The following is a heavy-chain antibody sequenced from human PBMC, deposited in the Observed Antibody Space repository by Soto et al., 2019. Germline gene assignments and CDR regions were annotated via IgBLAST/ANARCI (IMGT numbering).Heavy chain of an antibody. V-gene: IGHV3-21*01. D-gene: IGHD4-4*01. CDR3: AREGINNYNEYYFDS. CDR1: GFTFSTYS. CDR2: ISGSGNYT. J-gene: IGHJ4*02. Sequence: GSVRLSCAASGFTFSTYSMNWVRQAPGKGLEWVSSISGSGNYTHYADFLRGRFTISRDNAKTSLYLQMNSLRDEDTAVYYCAREGINNYNEYYFDSWGQGTVVTVSS.